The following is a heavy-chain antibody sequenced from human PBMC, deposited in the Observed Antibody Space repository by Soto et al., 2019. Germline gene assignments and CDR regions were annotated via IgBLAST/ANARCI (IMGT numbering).Heavy chain of an antibody. Sequence: GGSLRLSCAASGFTFSSYAMSWVRQAPGKGVEWVSAIRGSGGSTYYADSVKGRFTISRDNSKNTLYLQMNSLRAEDTAVYYCAKGLRQEYYYDSSGPPDAFDIWGQGTMVTVSS. D-gene: IGHD3-22*01. CDR1: GFTFSSYA. J-gene: IGHJ3*02. CDR2: IRGSGGST. V-gene: IGHV3-23*01. CDR3: AKGLRQEYYYDSSGPPDAFDI.